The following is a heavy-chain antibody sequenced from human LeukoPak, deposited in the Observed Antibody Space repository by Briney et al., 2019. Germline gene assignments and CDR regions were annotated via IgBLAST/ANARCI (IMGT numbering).Heavy chain of an antibody. CDR1: GGSFSGYY. Sequence: SETLSLTCAVSGGSFSGYYWTWIRQPPGKGLEWIGEINHSGSANYSPSLKSRVTISLDTSKNQFSLNLSSVTAADTAVYYCARGQGTVTTHWGQGTLVTVSS. V-gene: IGHV4-34*01. D-gene: IGHD4-17*01. CDR2: INHSGSA. J-gene: IGHJ4*02. CDR3: ARGQGTVTTH.